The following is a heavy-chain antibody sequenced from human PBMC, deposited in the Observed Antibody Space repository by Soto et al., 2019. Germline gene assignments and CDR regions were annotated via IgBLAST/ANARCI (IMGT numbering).Heavy chain of an antibody. D-gene: IGHD3-10*01. CDR2: ISWNSGSI. J-gene: IGHJ3*02. CDR3: AKDSNYYGSGNAFDI. CDR1: GFTFDDYA. V-gene: IGHV3-9*01. Sequence: GGSLRLSCAASGFTFDDYAMHWVRQAPGKGLEWVSGISWNSGSIGYADSVKGRFTISRDNAKNSLYLQMNSLRAEDTALYYCAKDSNYYGSGNAFDIWGQGTMVTVSS.